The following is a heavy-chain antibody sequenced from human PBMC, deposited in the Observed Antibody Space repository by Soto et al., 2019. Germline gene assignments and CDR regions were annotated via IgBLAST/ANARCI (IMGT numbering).Heavy chain of an antibody. V-gene: IGHV4-4*07. CDR1: GGSISSYR. J-gene: IGHJ5*02. CDR2: LNTYGNT. Sequence: QVQLQESGPGLVRPSETLSLTCTVSGGSISSYRWSWIRQPAGKGLEWIGRLNTYGNTHYNPSLKSRVTVSVDTSRNPVFLTLRSVTAADSAVYHCGRESGETWDYEASWGQGTPVTVSS. CDR3: GRESGETWDYEAS. D-gene: IGHD1-7*01.